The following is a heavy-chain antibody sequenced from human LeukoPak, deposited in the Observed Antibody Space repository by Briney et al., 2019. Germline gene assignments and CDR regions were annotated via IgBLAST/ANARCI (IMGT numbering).Heavy chain of an antibody. V-gene: IGHV3-33*01. J-gene: IGHJ4*02. CDR2: IWYDGSNK. CDR1: GFTFNNYA. Sequence: GGSLRLSCAASGFTFNNYAIHWVRQAPGKGLEWVAVIWYDGSNKYYADSVKGRFTISRDNSKNTLYLQMNSLRAEDTAVYYCARGYCSSTSCYAFDYWGQGTLVTVSS. CDR3: ARGYCSSTSCYAFDY. D-gene: IGHD2-2*01.